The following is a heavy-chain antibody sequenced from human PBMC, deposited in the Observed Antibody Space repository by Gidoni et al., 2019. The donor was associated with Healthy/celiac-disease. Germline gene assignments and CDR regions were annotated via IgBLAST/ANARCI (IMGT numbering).Heavy chain of an antibody. Sequence: QVQLVQSGAEVKKPGASVKVSCKASGYTFTSYYMHWVRQAPGQGLEWMGIINPSGGSTSYAQKFQGRVTMTRDTSTSTVYMELSSLRSEDTAVYYCARVYDFWSGYYTGEDYYYGMDVWGQGTTVTVSS. CDR1: GYTFTSYY. J-gene: IGHJ6*02. CDR2: INPSGGST. CDR3: ARVYDFWSGYYTGEDYYYGMDV. V-gene: IGHV1-46*01. D-gene: IGHD3-3*01.